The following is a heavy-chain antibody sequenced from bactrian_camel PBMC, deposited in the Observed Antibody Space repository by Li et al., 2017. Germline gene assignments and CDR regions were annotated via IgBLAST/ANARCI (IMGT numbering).Heavy chain of an antibody. CDR2: FEHDGRT. D-gene: IGHD1*01. V-gene: IGHV3S53*01. J-gene: IGHJ7*01. Sequence: HVQLVESGGGSVQAGGSLRLSCAVSGYIYSSYCMGWFRQTPGKERETVASFEHDGRTTYLDSVKGRFTISKDDSKNTMSLALNNLKPEDAGWYYCAARGGGDGCCFSADWKYWGKGTQVTVS. CDR1: GYIYSSYC.